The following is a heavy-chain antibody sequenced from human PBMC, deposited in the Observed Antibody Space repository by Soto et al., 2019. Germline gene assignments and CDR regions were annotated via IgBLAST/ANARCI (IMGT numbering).Heavy chain of an antibody. V-gene: IGHV1-8*01. CDR3: SLGYCSGVICSDYYYYDMGV. D-gene: IGHD2-15*01. CDR1: EYTFTNYD. Sequence: QVQLVQSGAEVKKPGASVKVSCKASEYTFTNYDINWVRQATGQGLEWMGWMNPNSGNTAYAQKFQSRVTMTRDTSIRTAYMELSSLRSEDTAVYYCSLGYCSGVICSDYYYYDMGVW. J-gene: IGHJ6*01. CDR2: MNPNSGNT.